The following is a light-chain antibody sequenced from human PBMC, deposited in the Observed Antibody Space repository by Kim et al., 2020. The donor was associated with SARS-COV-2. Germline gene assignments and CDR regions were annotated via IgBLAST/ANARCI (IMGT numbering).Light chain of an antibody. V-gene: IGLV2-14*03. Sequence: GQSITISCTGTTSDVGTYTCVSWYQQHPGRAPEVIIYDVTKRPSGGSNRFSGSKSANTASLTVSGLQAEDEADYYCTSFTGSNTFVFGAGTKVTVL. CDR2: DVT. J-gene: IGLJ1*01. CDR1: TSDVGTYTC. CDR3: TSFTGSNTFV.